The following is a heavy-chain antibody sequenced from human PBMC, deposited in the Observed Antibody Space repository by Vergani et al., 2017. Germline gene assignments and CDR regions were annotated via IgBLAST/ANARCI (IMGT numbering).Heavy chain of an antibody. V-gene: IGHV1-69*13. J-gene: IGHJ3*02. Sequence: QVQLVQSGAEVKKPGSSVKVSCKASGGTFSSYAISWVRQAPGQGLEWMGRIIPIFGTANYAQKFQGRVTITADESTSTAYMELSRLRSEDTAVYYCARAGMATIEGAPDAFDIWGQGTMVTVSS. CDR3: ARAGMATIEGAPDAFDI. CDR2: IIPIFGTA. CDR1: GGTFSSYA. D-gene: IGHD5-24*01.